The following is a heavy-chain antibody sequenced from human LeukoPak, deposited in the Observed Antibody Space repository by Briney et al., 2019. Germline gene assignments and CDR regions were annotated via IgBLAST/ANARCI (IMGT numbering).Heavy chain of an antibody. Sequence: SETLSLTCTVSGGSISSSSYYWGWIRQPPGKGLEWIGSIYYSGSTYYNPSLKSRVTISVDTSKNQFSLKLSSVTAADTAVYYCARGPTDFPLRSWGQGTLVTVSS. CDR2: IYYSGST. CDR3: ARGPTDFPLRS. CDR1: GGSISSSSYY. V-gene: IGHV4-39*01. J-gene: IGHJ5*02. D-gene: IGHD3-16*01.